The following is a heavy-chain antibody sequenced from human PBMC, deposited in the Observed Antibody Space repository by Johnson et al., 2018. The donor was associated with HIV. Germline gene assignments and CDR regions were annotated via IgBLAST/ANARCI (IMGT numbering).Heavy chain of an antibody. J-gene: IGHJ3*01. Sequence: QMQLVESGGGVVQPGRSLRLSCAASGFTFGSYGMHWVRQAPGKGLEWVAVISYDGSNKYSADSVKGRFTISRDNSKNTLYLQMTSLRQDDTAVYSCYCTDHCGAVSGSKGTFDAWGQGTMVTVSS. CDR2: ISYDGSNK. V-gene: IGHV3-30*03. CDR1: GFTFGSYG. CDR3: YCTDHCGAVSGSKGTFDA. D-gene: IGHD4/OR15-4a*01.